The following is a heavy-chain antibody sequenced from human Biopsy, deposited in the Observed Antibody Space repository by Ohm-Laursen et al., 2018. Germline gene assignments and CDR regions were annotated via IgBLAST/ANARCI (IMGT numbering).Heavy chain of an antibody. CDR2: INTSGGST. V-gene: IGHV3-23*01. CDR3: AKPADSYGSEFYFDY. D-gene: IGHD4-17*01. J-gene: IGHJ4*02. Sequence: GSLRLSCAASGFTFSSYAMTWVRQAPGQGLEWVSVINTSGGSTHYAVSVKGRFTISRDNSKNTLYLRMNSLRAVDTAVYYCAKPADSYGSEFYFDYWGQGTLVTVSS. CDR1: GFTFSSYA.